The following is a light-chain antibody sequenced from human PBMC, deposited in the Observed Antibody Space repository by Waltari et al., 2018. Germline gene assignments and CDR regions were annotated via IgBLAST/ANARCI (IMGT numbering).Light chain of an antibody. V-gene: IGLV1-47*01. CDR1: SYNIGSNY. Sequence: QSVLTQPPSASGTPGQRVTISCSGSSYNIGSNYVYWYQQLPGTAPKRLIYRNNQRPSGVPDRFSGSNSGTSASLAISGLRSEDEADYYCAAWDDSLSGWVFGGGTKLTVL. CDR2: RNN. J-gene: IGLJ3*02. CDR3: AAWDDSLSGWV.